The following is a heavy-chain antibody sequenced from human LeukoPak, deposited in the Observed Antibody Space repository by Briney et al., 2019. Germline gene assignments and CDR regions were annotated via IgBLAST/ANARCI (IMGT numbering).Heavy chain of an antibody. V-gene: IGHV3-74*01. J-gene: IGHJ5*02. Sequence: GGSLRLSCAASGFTFSSYWMHCVRQAPGKGLVWVSRINSDGSSTSYADSVKGRFTISRDNAKNTLYLQMNSLRAEDTAVYYCAREGYSSGWYGGFWFDPWGQGTLVTVSS. D-gene: IGHD6-19*01. CDR1: GFTFSSYW. CDR2: INSDGSST. CDR3: AREGYSSGWYGGFWFDP.